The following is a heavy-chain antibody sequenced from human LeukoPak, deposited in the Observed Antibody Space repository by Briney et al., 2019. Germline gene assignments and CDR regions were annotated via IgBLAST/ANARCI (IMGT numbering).Heavy chain of an antibody. CDR1: GYTFTSYA. J-gene: IGHJ3*02. Sequence: ASGKVSFKASGYTFTSYAMHWVSQAPGQRLEWMGWINAGNGNTKYSQKFQGRVTITRDTSASTAYMELSSLRSEDTAVYYCARDSEASTTVTPLGAFDIWGQGTMVTVSS. D-gene: IGHD4-17*01. V-gene: IGHV1-3*01. CDR2: INAGNGNT. CDR3: ARDSEASTTVTPLGAFDI.